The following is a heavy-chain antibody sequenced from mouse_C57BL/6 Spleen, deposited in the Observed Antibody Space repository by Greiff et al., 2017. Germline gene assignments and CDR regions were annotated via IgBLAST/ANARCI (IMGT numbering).Heavy chain of an antibody. CDR3: ARSYDYGAWFAY. J-gene: IGHJ3*01. CDR1: GFNIKDYY. D-gene: IGHD2-4*01. CDR2: IDPEDGET. Sequence: VPLQQSGAELVKPGASVKLSCTASGFNIKDYYMHWVTQRTEKGLEWIGRIDPEDGETKYAPQFQGKATITADTSANTAYLQLSSLTSEDTAVYYCARSYDYGAWFAYWGQGTLVTVSA. V-gene: IGHV14-2*01.